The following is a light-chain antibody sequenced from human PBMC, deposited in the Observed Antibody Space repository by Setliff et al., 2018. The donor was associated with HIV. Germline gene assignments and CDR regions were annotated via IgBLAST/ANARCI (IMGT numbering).Light chain of an antibody. CDR3: QVWDSITDHVV. CDR2: YDS. V-gene: IGLV3-21*04. J-gene: IGLJ2*01. Sequence: SYELAQPPSVSVAPGETARITCGGNKIGSKSVHWYQQKPGQAPVLVIYYDSDRPSGIPERFSGSNSGNTATLTISRVEVGDEADYYCQVWDSITDHVVFAGGTKVTVL. CDR1: KIGSKS.